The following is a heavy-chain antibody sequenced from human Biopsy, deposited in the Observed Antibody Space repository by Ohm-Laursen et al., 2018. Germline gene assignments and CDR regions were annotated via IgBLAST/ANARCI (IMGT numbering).Heavy chain of an antibody. Sequence: SLRLSCTASRFDFRSHGMHWVRQAPGKGLEWVAVISYDGSDKYYADSVKGRFTISRDNSGNTLFLQMNSLRPEDTAVYYCAKQEGVAYGDIDYWGQGTLVTVSS. CDR3: AKQEGVAYGDIDY. CDR2: ISYDGSDK. D-gene: IGHD3-10*01. J-gene: IGHJ4*02. CDR1: RFDFRSHG. V-gene: IGHV3-30*18.